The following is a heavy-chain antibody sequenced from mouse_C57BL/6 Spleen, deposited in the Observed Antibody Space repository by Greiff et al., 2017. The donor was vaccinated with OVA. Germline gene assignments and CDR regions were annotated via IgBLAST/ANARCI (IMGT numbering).Heavy chain of an antibody. J-gene: IGHJ4*01. D-gene: IGHD1-1*02. CDR2: INPNNGGT. CDR3: ARRLYGPYAMDY. CDR1: GYTFTDYN. Sequence: VQLKESGPELVKPGASVKIPCKASGYTFTDYNMDWVKQSHGKSLEWIGDINPNNGGTIYNQKFKGKATLTVDKSSSTAYMELRSLTSEDTAVYYCARRLYGPYAMDYWGQGTSVTVSS. V-gene: IGHV1-18*01.